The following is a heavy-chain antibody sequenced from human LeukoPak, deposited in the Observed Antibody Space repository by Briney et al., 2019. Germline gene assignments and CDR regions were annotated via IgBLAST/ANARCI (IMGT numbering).Heavy chain of an antibody. CDR1: GYTFSNYG. J-gene: IGHJ4*02. CDR2: TSYNGNT. V-gene: IGHV1-18*04. Sequence: VASVKVSCKASGYTFSNYGISWVRQAPGLGLEWMGWTSYNGNTNYAQKFQDSVTMTTDTSTTTAYMELRSLESDGTAVYYCARHSGSGWQALGYWGQGTLVTVSS. CDR3: ARHSGSGWQALGY. D-gene: IGHD6-19*01.